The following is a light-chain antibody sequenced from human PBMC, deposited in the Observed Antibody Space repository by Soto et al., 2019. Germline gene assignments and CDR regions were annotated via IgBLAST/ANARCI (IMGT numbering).Light chain of an antibody. J-gene: IGLJ1*01. CDR3: AAWDDSLNGYV. CDR2: RNN. V-gene: IGLV1-44*01. CDR1: SSNIGSNT. Sequence: QSVLTQPPSASGTPGQRVTISCSGSSSNIGSNTGNWYQQLPGTAPKLLIYRNNQRPSGVPDRFSVSKSGTSASLAISGLQSEDETDYYCAAWDDSLNGYVFGTGTKV.